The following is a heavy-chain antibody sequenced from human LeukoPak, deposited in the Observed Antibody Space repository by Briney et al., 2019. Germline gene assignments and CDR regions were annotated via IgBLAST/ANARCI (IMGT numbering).Heavy chain of an antibody. CDR3: ARLVRGIYDYFDY. Sequence: PSETLSLTCTVSGDSISSGDYYWGWIRQSPGKGLEWIGALSSGGSTFYNPSLESRVTIPVDTSETQFSLTLHSVTAADTAVYYCARLVRGIYDYFDYWGQGTLVTVSS. D-gene: IGHD3-10*01. J-gene: IGHJ4*02. V-gene: IGHV4-39*07. CDR2: LSSGGST. CDR1: GDSISSGDYY.